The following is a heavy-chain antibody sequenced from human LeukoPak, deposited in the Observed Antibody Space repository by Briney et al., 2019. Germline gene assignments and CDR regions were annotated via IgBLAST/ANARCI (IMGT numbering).Heavy chain of an antibody. CDR2: IWYDGSNK. J-gene: IGHJ6*02. V-gene: IGHV3-33*01. CDR1: GFSFSNYG. Sequence: GRSLRLSCAASGFSFSNYGMHWVRQAPGKGLEWVAVIWYDGSNKYYADSVKGGFTISRDNSKNTLYLQVNSLRAEDTAVYYCARDGLNYYDSSGYHMPGGMDVWGQGTTVTVSS. CDR3: ARDGLNYYDSSGYHMPGGMDV. D-gene: IGHD3-22*01.